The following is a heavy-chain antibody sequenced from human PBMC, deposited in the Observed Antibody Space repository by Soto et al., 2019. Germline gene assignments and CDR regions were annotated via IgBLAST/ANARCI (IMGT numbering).Heavy chain of an antibody. CDR1: GDSVSRSSVT. J-gene: IGHJ5*01. Sequence: PSQTLSLTCAISGDSVSRSSVTWNWIRQSPPRGLEWLGRTYYRSKWYNDYAESVKSRITINPDTSKNQFSLHLNSVTPEDTAVYYCVRLIGNSWLDFWGQGTLVTVSS. CDR2: TYYRSKWYN. CDR3: VRLIGNSWLDF. V-gene: IGHV6-1*01. D-gene: IGHD1-26*01.